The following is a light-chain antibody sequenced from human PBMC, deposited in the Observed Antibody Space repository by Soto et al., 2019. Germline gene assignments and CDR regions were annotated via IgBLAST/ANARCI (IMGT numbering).Light chain of an antibody. CDR3: QQANSLPLT. J-gene: IGKJ4*01. CDR2: AAS. CDR1: QDIRSW. V-gene: IGKV1-12*01. Sequence: DIPMTQSPSSVSASVGDSVTFTCRASQDIRSWLAWYQQKPGKAPKLLLYAASILQSGVPSRFSGSGSGTEFTLTISSLQPEDFATYYCQQANSLPLTFGGGTKVEIK.